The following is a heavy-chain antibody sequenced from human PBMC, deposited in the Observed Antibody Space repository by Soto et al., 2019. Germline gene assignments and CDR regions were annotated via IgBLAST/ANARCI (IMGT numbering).Heavy chain of an antibody. CDR3: ARLGAYYQALDS. V-gene: IGHV4-59*08. CDR1: DGSISPNY. J-gene: IGHJ4*02. Sequence: QVQLQESGPGLVKPSETLSLRCTVSDGSISPNYWTWIRQPPGKGLEWIGYIYYAGTTTYNPSLKSRVSISVDTSKNEVSLKLTSVIAADAAVYYCARLGAYYQALDSWGQGTLVTVSS. D-gene: IGHD3-22*01. CDR2: IYYAGTT.